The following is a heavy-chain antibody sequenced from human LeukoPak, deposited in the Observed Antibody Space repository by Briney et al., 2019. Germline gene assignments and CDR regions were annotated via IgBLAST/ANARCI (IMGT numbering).Heavy chain of an antibody. J-gene: IGHJ6*03. Sequence: SETLSLTCTVSGGSISSGNNYWSWIRQPAGKGLEWIGEIYHSGSTNYNSSLKSRVTISVDKSKNQFSLKLSSVTAADTAVYYCAREALEKYSSSWYGPLGIGGASNYYYYMDVWGKGTTVTISS. CDR2: IYHSGST. CDR1: GGSISSGNNY. D-gene: IGHD6-13*01. CDR3: AREALEKYSSSWYGPLGIGGASNYYYYMDV. V-gene: IGHV4-61*10.